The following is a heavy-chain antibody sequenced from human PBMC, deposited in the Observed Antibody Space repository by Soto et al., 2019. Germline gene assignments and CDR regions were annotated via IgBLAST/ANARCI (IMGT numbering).Heavy chain of an antibody. V-gene: IGHV3-21*01. CDR3: VRKDVKVETNPAFAY. D-gene: IGHD2-8*01. J-gene: IGHJ4*02. CDR2: INGRGNYI. CDR1: GFTFSTYT. Sequence: EVQVVESGGDLVKPGGSLRLSCASSGFTFSTYTMNWVRQAPGKGLEWVFSINGRGNYIYYAESVKGRFTISRDNAKTSRYRKMDRRRAKDTALYYCVRKDVKVETNPAFAYGGLGALFTVSS.